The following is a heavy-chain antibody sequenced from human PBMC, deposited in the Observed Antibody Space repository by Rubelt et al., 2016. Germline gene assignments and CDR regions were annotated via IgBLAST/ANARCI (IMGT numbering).Heavy chain of an antibody. Sequence: LDDAGGGLIQPGRSLRLSCAASGFTLDDYAMHWVRQAPGKGLEWVSGISWNSGSIGYADSVKGRFTISRDNAKNSLYLQMNSLRADDTAVYYCARDPDSTLGVSFDIWGQGTRVTVSS. J-gene: IGHJ3*02. CDR3: ARDPDSTLGVSFDI. CDR1: GFTLDDYA. V-gene: IGHV3-9*01. D-gene: IGHD3-10*01. CDR2: ISWNSGSI.